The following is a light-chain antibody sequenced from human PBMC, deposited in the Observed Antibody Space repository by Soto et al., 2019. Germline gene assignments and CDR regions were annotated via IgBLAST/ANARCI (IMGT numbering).Light chain of an antibody. CDR3: HSYNDWPFT. V-gene: IGKV3-15*01. Sequence: EIVMTQSPATLSVSPGERVTLSCRASESLSTYLAWYQQKPGQAPRLLIYGASTKATGIPARFSGSGSATDFTLTISSLQSEDFAVYYYHSYNDWPFTFGQGTKLEI. CDR2: GAS. CDR1: ESLSTY. J-gene: IGKJ2*01.